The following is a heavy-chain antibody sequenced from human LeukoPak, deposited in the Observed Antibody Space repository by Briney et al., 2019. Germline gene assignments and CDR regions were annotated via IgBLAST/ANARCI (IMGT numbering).Heavy chain of an antibody. CDR2: INAGNGNT. CDR1: GYTFTSYA. J-gene: IGHJ6*02. V-gene: IGHV1-3*01. Sequence: ASVKVSCKASGYTFTSYAMHWVRQAPGQRLEWMGWINAGNGNTKYSQKFQGRVTTTRDTSASTAYMELSSLRSEDTAVYYCARVGVAVAGYGMDVWGQGTTVTVSS. D-gene: IGHD6-19*01. CDR3: ARVGVAVAGYGMDV.